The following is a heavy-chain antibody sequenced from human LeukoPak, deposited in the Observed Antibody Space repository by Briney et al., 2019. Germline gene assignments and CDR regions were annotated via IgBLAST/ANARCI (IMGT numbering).Heavy chain of an antibody. CDR1: GYTFTSYY. D-gene: IGHD5-24*01. J-gene: IGHJ4*02. Sequence: GASVKVSCKASGYTFTSYYMHWVRQAPGQGLEWMGWMNPNSGNTGYAQKFQGRVTITRNTSISTAYMELSSLRSEDTAVYYCARGHGRRWLQSWGPMYDYWAQGTLVTVSS. V-gene: IGHV1-8*03. CDR2: MNPNSGNT. CDR3: ARGHGRRWLQSWGPMYDY.